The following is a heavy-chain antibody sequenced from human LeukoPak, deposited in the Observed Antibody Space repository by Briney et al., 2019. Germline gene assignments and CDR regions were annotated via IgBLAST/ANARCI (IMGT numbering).Heavy chain of an antibody. J-gene: IGHJ4*02. V-gene: IGHV1-8*01. CDR2: INPNSGRT. Sequence: ASVKVSCKASGYTFTSSDSNWVRQAAGQGREWMGWINPNSGRTGYAQKFQGRVTMTANTSISTAYMELSSLRFDDTAVDYCARGRSGLAAAGTYDYWGQGTLITVSS. CDR1: GYTFTSSD. CDR3: ARGRSGLAAAGTYDY. D-gene: IGHD6-13*01.